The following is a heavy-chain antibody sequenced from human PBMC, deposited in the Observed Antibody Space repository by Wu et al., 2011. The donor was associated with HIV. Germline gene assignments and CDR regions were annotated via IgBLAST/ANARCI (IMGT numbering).Heavy chain of an antibody. CDR1: GDSLTKYA. V-gene: IGHV1-18*01. J-gene: IGHJ4*02. Sequence: QVLLVQSGAEVKKPGSSVKVSCKASGDSLTKYAFSWVRQAPGQGLEWMGWISPYDGDTKYPQKLQGRVTMTTDTSTSTAYMELRSLRSDDTAVYYCARDDSSGWPEGFDYWGQGTLVTVSS. CDR3: ARDDSSGWPEGFDY. D-gene: IGHD6-19*01. CDR2: ISPYDGDT.